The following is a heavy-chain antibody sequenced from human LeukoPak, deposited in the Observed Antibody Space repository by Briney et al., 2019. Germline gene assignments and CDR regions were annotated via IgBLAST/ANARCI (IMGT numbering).Heavy chain of an antibody. V-gene: IGHV4-34*01. CDR1: GGSFSGYY. Sequence: SETLSLTCAVYGGSFSGYYWSWIRQPPGKGLEWIGEINHSGSTNYNPSLKSRVTISVDTSKNQFSLKLSSVTAADTAVYYCARDFAVTTQKYYYYYGMDVWGQGTTVTVSS. CDR2: INHSGST. D-gene: IGHD4-11*01. J-gene: IGHJ6*02. CDR3: ARDFAVTTQKYYYYYGMDV.